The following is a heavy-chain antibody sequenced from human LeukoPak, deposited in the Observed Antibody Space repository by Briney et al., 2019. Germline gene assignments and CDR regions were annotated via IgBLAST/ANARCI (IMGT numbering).Heavy chain of an antibody. D-gene: IGHD1-26*01. CDR1: GGSVRSYY. CDR3: VRDWEGFNFDI. J-gene: IGHJ3*02. CDR2: IHNSGST. V-gene: IGHV4-59*02. Sequence: SETLSLTCTVSGGSVRSYYWSWIRQPPGEGLEWIAYIHNSGSTNYNPSLKSRVTISVDTSKNHFSLELSSVTAADTAVYYCVRDWEGFNFDIWGQGTMVTVSS.